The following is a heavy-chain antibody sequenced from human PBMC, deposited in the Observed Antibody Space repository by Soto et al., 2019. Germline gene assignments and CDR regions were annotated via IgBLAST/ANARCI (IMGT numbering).Heavy chain of an antibody. V-gene: IGHV4-30-4*01. CDR1: GGSVDSGNHY. D-gene: IGHD4-17*01. CDR2: IYYGDST. CDR3: ARDMGSAMTTRIFDH. J-gene: IGHJ4*02. Sequence: QVLVQESGPGLVKPSQTLTLSCTVSGGSVDSGNHYWNWIRQPPGKGLEWIGYIYYGDSTYYNPSLKSRATISVDTSQSRFSLRLSSVTAADTAVYYCARDMGSAMTTRIFDHWGQGTLVTVSS.